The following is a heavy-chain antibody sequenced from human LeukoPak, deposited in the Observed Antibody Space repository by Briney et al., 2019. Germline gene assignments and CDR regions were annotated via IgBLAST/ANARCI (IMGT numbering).Heavy chain of an antibody. CDR3: ARLRDLYSGSYYPFDY. J-gene: IGHJ4*02. CDR1: GYSFTSYW. Sequence: GEALQISCYGSGYSFTSYWIGWVRRMPGKGRKWMGIIYPGDSDARYSPSFQGQATISADKSISTAYLQWSSLKASDTAMYYCARLRDLYSGSYYPFDYWGQGTLVTVSS. CDR2: IYPGDSDA. D-gene: IGHD1-26*01. V-gene: IGHV5-51*01.